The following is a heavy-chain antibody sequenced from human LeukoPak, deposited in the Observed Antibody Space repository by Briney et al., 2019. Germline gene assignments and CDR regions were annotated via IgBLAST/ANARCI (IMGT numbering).Heavy chain of an antibody. CDR2: ISYDGSNK. J-gene: IGHJ4*02. CDR1: GFTFSSYA. V-gene: IGHV3-30*04. D-gene: IGHD3-22*01. CDR3: ARSDYYDSSGYYDY. Sequence: GGSLRLSCAASGFTFSSYAMYWVRQAPGKGLEWVAVISYDGSNKYYADSVKGRFTISRDNSKNTLYLQMNSLRAEDTAVYYCARSDYYDSSGYYDYWGQGTLVTVSS.